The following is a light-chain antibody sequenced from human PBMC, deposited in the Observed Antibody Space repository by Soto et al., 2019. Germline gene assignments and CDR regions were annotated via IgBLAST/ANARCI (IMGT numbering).Light chain of an antibody. CDR1: SSNIEGNT. CDR3: ATWDVDLSAAV. J-gene: IGLJ7*01. V-gene: IGLV1-44*01. Sequence: QSVLTQPPSLSGTPGQSVTISCSGSSSNIEGNTVHWYQHLPGTAPKLLIYIDHNRPSGIPDRFSGSKSGTSASLAISGLQSEDEADYYCATWDVDLSAAVFGGGTQLTVL. CDR2: IDH.